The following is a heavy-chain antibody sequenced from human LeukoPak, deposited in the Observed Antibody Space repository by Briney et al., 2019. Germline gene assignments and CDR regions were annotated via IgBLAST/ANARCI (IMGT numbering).Heavy chain of an antibody. CDR2: IYTSGST. V-gene: IGHV4-4*09. J-gene: IGHJ5*02. CDR1: GGSISSYY. CDR3: ARQYYGSGSYYWWGFDP. D-gene: IGHD3-10*01. Sequence: SETLSLTCTVSGGSISSYYWSWIRQPPGKGLEWIGYIYTSGSTNYNPSLKSRVTISVDTSKNQFSLKLSSVTAADTAVYYCARQYYGSGSYYWWGFDPWGQGTLVTVSS.